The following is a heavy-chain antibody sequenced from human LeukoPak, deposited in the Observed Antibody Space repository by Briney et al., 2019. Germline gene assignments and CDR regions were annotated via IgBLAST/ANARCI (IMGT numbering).Heavy chain of an antibody. CDR1: GFIFSIYG. V-gene: IGHV3-33*06. CDR3: AKGDTAMVF. J-gene: IGHJ4*02. Sequence: GRSMRLSCAASGFIFSIYGMDWVRQAPGKWMGWVAVIWTVGSNKYYADSVKGRFTISRDNSKNTLYLQMNSLRAEDTAVYYCAKGDTAMVFWGQGTLVTVSS. CDR2: IWTVGSNK. D-gene: IGHD5-18*01.